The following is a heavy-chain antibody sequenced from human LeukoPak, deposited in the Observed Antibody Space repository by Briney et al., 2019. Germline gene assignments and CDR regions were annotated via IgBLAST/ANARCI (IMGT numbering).Heavy chain of an antibody. CDR3: ASSIAAAGGGYYGMDV. J-gene: IGHJ6*02. V-gene: IGHV4-34*01. CDR1: GGSFSGYY. CDR2: INHSGST. D-gene: IGHD6-13*01. Sequence: PSETLSLTCAVYGGSFSGYYWSWIRQPPGKGLEWIGEINHSGSTNYNPSLKSRVTISVDTSKNQFSLKLSSVTAADTAVYYCASSIAAAGGGYYGMDVWGQGTTVTVSS.